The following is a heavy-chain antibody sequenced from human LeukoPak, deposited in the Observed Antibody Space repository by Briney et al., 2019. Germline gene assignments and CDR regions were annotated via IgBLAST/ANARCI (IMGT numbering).Heavy chain of an antibody. Sequence: GGPLRLSCAASGFTFSSYAMSWVRQAPGKGLEWVSAISGSGGTTYYADSVKGRFTISRDNSKNTLYLQMNSLRAEDTAVYYCARTPWIQLWSFFDYWGQGTLVTVSS. CDR1: GFTFSSYA. CDR2: ISGSGGTT. J-gene: IGHJ4*02. CDR3: ARTPWIQLWSFFDY. D-gene: IGHD5-18*01. V-gene: IGHV3-23*01.